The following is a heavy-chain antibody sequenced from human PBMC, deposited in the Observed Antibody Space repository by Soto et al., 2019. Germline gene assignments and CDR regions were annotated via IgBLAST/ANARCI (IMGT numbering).Heavy chain of an antibody. CDR1: GYTFTSYG. CDR2: ISIYNGKT. J-gene: IGHJ4*02. D-gene: IGHD6-19*01. CDR3: ARDLEQWLVRNDY. Sequence: ASVEVSCKASGYTFTSYGISWVRQAPGQGLEWMGWISIYNGKTNYARKFQGRVTMTTDTSMSTVYMELRSLRSDDTAVYYCARDLEQWLVRNDYWGQGTLVTVSS. V-gene: IGHV1-18*04.